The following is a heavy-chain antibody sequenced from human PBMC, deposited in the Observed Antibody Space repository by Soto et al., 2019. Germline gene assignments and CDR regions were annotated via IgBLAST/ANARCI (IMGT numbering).Heavy chain of an antibody. CDR1: GGFISSSNW. CDR2: IYHDGCT. V-gene: IGHV4-4*02. D-gene: IGHD6-19*01. J-gene: IGHJ4*02. CDR3: ARDHSSGWSTNPDYFDY. Sequence: SSETLSLSCAVSGGFISSSNWWSWVRQPPGKGLEWIGEIYHDGCTNYNPSLKSRITILVDKSKNQFSLKLTSVTAADTAVYYCARDHSSGWSTNPDYFDYWGPGTLVTV.